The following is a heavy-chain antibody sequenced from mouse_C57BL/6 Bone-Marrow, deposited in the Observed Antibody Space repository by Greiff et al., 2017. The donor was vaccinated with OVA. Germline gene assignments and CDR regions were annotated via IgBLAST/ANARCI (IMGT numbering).Heavy chain of an antibody. CDR1: GFTFSSYA. J-gene: IGHJ3*01. CDR3: ARVGYYGSSFAY. CDR2: ISDGGSYT. V-gene: IGHV5-4*01. Sequence: EVQGVESGGGLVKPGGSLKLSCAASGFTFSSYAMSWVRQTPEKRLEWVATISDGGSYTYYPDNVKGRFTISRDNAKNNLYLQMSHLKSEDTAMYYCARVGYYGSSFAYWGQGTLVTVSA. D-gene: IGHD1-1*01.